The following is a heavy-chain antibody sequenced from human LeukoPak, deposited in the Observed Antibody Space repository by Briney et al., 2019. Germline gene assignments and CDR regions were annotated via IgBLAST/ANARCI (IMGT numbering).Heavy chain of an antibody. V-gene: IGHV3-64*01. D-gene: IGHD3-16*01. CDR3: VTLGADY. CDR2: ISNNGGST. CDR1: GFTFRSYA. J-gene: IGHJ4*02. Sequence: GGSLRLSCAASGFTFRSYAMNWVRQAPGKGLEYVSAISNNGGSTYYANSVKGRFTISRDNSKNTLYLQMGSLRPEDMAVYYCVTLGADYWGQGTLVTVSS.